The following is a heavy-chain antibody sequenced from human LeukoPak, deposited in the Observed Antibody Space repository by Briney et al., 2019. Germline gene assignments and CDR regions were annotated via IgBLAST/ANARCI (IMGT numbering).Heavy chain of an antibody. V-gene: IGHV3-7*01. CDR3: ARDSGQQLALGSYWYFDL. CDR2: IQQDGSEK. CDR1: GFTFSNYW. D-gene: IGHD6-13*01. Sequence: LPGGSLRLSCVASGFTFSNYWMSWVRQAPGKGLEWVANIQQDGSEKYYVDSVKGRFTISRDNAKNSLYLQMNSLRAEDTAVYYCARDSGQQLALGSYWYFDLWGRGTLVTVSS. J-gene: IGHJ2*01.